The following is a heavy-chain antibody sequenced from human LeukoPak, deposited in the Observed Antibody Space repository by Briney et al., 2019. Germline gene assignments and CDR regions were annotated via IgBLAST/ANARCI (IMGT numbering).Heavy chain of an antibody. V-gene: IGHV4-4*07. J-gene: IGHJ6*03. CDR3: ARVTGSGYDWYYYMGV. Sequence: SETLSLICTVSGGSIGGYYWSWIRQPAGKGLEWIGRIYTSGSTNYNPSLKSRVTMSVDTSKKQFSLKLSSVTAADTAVYYCARVTGSGYDWYYYMGVWGKGTTVTVSS. D-gene: IGHD5-12*01. CDR1: GGSIGGYY. CDR2: IYTSGST.